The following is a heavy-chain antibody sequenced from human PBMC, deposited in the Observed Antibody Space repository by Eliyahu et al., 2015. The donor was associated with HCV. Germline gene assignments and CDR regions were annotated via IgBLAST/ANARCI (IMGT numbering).Heavy chain of an antibody. CDR3: ARVVGGDDC. V-gene: IGHV3-21*01. Sequence: EVQLVESGGGLVKPGGSLRLSCAASGFTFSTYTMNWVRQAPGKGLEWVSSITSSSSYIYYADSVKGRFTISRDNAKNSLYLQMDSLRAEDTAVYYCARVVGGDDCWGQGTLVTVSS. D-gene: IGHD4-23*01. CDR1: GFTFSTYT. CDR2: ITSSSSYI. J-gene: IGHJ4*02.